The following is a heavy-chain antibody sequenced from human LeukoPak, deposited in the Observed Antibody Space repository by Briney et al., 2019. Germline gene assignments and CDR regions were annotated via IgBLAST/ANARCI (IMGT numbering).Heavy chain of an antibody. J-gene: IGHJ4*02. CDR1: GFTFSSYA. CDR3: ARGVYFFDY. Sequence: PGGSLRLSCSASGFTFSSYAMHWVRQAPGKGLDYVSAISSNGGSTYYADSVKGRFTMSRDNSRNTLYLQMSSLRAEDTAVYYCARGVYFFDYWGQGALVTVSS. CDR2: ISSNGGST. D-gene: IGHD1-26*01. V-gene: IGHV3-64D*09.